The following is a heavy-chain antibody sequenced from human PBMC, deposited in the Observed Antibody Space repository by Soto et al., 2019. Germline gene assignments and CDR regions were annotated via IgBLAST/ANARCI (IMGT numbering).Heavy chain of an antibody. V-gene: IGHV3-23*01. CDR2: VTGSGGQR. CDR1: GFTISTYA. CDR3: AKDAVYNDGLWLMDS. Sequence: EVQLLESGGGLVQPGGSLRLSCAASGFTISTYAMTWVRQAPGKGLECVSGVTGSGGQRHYADSVKGRFTISKDNSKNTLYLQMSSLRDEDTALYYCAKDAVYNDGLWLMDSWGQGTLVTVSS. J-gene: IGHJ5*02. D-gene: IGHD2-21*01.